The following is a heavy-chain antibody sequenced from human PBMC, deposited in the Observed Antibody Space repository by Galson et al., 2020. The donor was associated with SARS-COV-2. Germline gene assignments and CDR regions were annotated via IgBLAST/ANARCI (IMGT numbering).Heavy chain of an antibody. V-gene: IGHV3-64*01. CDR1: GFSFSTYA. Sequence: TGESLKISCTASGFSFSTYAMHWVRQAPGKGLEYVSVISSNGGSTYYANSVKGRLTISRDNSKNTLYLQMDSLRAEDTGVYYCARDRSIRPNPLIVVIPGALGFWGQGTLVTVSS. CDR3: ARDRSIRPNPLIVVIPGALGF. D-gene: IGHD2-2*01. CDR2: ISSNGGST. J-gene: IGHJ4*02.